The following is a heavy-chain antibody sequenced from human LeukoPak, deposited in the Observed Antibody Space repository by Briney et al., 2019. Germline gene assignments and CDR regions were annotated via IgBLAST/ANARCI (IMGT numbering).Heavy chain of an antibody. CDR2: IYYSGST. CDR3: ARGGYYGSGNDFRFDP. D-gene: IGHD3-10*01. V-gene: IGHV4-59*01. Sequence: ASETLSLTCTVSGGSISSYYWSWIRQPPGKGLEWIGYIYYSGSTNYNPSLKGRVTISVDTSKNQFSLKLSSVTAADTAVYYCARGGYYGSGNDFRFDPWGQGTLVTVSS. CDR1: GGSISSYY. J-gene: IGHJ5*02.